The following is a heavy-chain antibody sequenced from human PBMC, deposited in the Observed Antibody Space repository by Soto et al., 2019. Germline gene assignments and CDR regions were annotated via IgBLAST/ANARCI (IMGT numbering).Heavy chain of an antibody. J-gene: IGHJ4*02. V-gene: IGHV4-4*02. CDR1: SASISSTSSGDW. D-gene: IGHD1-26*01. CDR2: IHHSGST. CDR3: AKMVGATLVDY. Sequence: QVQLQESGPGLVKPSGTLSLTCTVSSASISSTSSGDWWSWVRQPPGKGLEWIGEIHHSGSTNYNPSLKSRVSMSVDKSKNQFSLRLSSVTAADTAVYYCAKMVGATLVDYWGQGTLVTVSS.